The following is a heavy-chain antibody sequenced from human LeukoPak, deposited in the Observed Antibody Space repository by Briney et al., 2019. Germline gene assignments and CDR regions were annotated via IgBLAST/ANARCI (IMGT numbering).Heavy chain of an antibody. CDR3: ARDQTGFCSGSSCLGSTFDY. CDR1: GXILSDYN. D-gene: IGHD2-15*01. Sequence: PGGSLRLSCAASGXILSDYNMHWVRQAPGKGLEWVAVISYDGSNKYYADSVKGRFTISRDNSKNTLYLQMNRLRAEDTAVYYCARDQTGFCSGSSCLGSTFDYWGQGTLVTVSS. J-gene: IGHJ4*02. V-gene: IGHV3-30*04. CDR2: ISYDGSNK.